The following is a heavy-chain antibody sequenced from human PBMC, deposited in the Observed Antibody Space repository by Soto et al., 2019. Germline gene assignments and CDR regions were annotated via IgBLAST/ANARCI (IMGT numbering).Heavy chain of an antibody. CDR1: GYTFSNYG. D-gene: IGHD2-8*01. V-gene: IGHV1-18*01. Sequence: ASVKVSCKASGYTFSNYGFSWVRQAPGQGLEWMGWVSASNGDTNYAQKFQGRVSMATDTGTSTVYMELRSLRSDDTAVYYCARDSVRYCSDGVCYRGYYYFAMDVWG. CDR3: ARDSVRYCSDGVCYRGYYYFAMDV. J-gene: IGHJ6*02. CDR2: VSASNGDT.